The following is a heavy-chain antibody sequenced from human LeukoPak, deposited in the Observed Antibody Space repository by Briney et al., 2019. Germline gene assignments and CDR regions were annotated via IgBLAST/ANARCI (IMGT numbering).Heavy chain of an antibody. Sequence: PGGSLRLSCAASGFTVSSNYMSWVRQAPGKGLEWVSVIYSGGSTYYADSVKGRFTISRDNSKNTLYLQMNSLRAEDTAVYYCAIPSGYLLEGWYFDLWGRGTLVTVSS. CDR2: IYSGGST. J-gene: IGHJ2*01. CDR3: AIPSGYLLEGWYFDL. CDR1: GFTVSSNY. D-gene: IGHD3-22*01. V-gene: IGHV3-53*01.